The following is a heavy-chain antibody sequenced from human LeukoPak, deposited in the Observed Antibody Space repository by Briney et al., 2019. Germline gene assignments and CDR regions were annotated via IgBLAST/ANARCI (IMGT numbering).Heavy chain of an antibody. CDR2: TYYRSKWYN. J-gene: IGHJ3*02. CDR1: GDSVSSNSAA. V-gene: IGHV6-1*01. CDR3: ARVAGCSSGWFTDAFDI. Sequence: SQTLSLTCAISGDSVSSNSAAWNWIRQSPSRGLEWLGRTYYRSKWYNDYAVSVKSRITINPDTSKNQFSLQLNSVTPEDTAVYYCARVAGCSSGWFTDAFDIWGQGTMVTVSS. D-gene: IGHD6-19*01.